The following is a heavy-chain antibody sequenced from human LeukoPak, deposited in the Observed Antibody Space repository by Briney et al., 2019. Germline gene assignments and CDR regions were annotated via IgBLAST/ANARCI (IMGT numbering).Heavy chain of an antibody. CDR2: ISGSGGST. D-gene: IGHD5-12*01. CDR3: ARGTTGGYSPSH. Sequence: AGGSLRLSCTASGFTFSSYAMSWVRQAPGKGLEWVSAISGSGGSTYYTDSVKGRFTISRDNAKNSLYLQMNSLRAEDTAVYYCARGTTGGYSPSHWGQGTLVTVSS. J-gene: IGHJ4*02. CDR1: GFTFSSYA. V-gene: IGHV3-23*01.